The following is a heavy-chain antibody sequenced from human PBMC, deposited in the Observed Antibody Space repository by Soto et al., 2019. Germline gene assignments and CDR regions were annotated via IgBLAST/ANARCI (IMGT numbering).Heavy chain of an antibody. CDR1: GGTFSSYA. Sequence: GASVKVSCKASGGTFSSYAISWVRQAPGQGLEWMGGIIPIFGTANYAQKFQGRVTITADESTSTAYMELSSLRSEDTAVYYCARDRSSPDFGVVISNFDYWGQGTLVTVSS. CDR3: ARDRSSPDFGVVISNFDY. J-gene: IGHJ4*02. D-gene: IGHD3-3*01. CDR2: IIPIFGTA. V-gene: IGHV1-69*13.